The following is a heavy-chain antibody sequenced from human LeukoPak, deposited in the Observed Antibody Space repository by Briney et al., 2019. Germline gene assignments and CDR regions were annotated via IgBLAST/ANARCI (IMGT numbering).Heavy chain of an antibody. CDR2: ISGSGGST. J-gene: IGHJ4*02. V-gene: IGHV3-23*01. CDR1: GFTFSSYA. D-gene: IGHD5-18*01. Sequence: GGSLRLSCAASGFTFSSYAMSWVRQAPGKGLEWVSAISGSGGSTYYADSVKGRFTISRDNSKNTLYLQMNSLRAEDTAVYYCAKDIDKTAMVFKTFDNWGQGTLVTVSS. CDR3: AKDIDKTAMVFKTFDN.